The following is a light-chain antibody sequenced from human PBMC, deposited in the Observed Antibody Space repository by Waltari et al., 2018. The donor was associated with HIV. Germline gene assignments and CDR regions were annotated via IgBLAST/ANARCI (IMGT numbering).Light chain of an antibody. CDR1: QGISSY. CDR3: QQVNSYPLT. J-gene: IGKJ4*01. CDR2: AAS. V-gene: IGKV1-9*01. Sequence: DIQLTQSPSFLSASVGDRVTITCRASQGISSYLAWYQHRPGKAPKLLIYAASTLQSGVPSRFSGSGFGTEFTLTISSLQPEDFATYYCQQVNSYPLTFGGGTKVEIK.